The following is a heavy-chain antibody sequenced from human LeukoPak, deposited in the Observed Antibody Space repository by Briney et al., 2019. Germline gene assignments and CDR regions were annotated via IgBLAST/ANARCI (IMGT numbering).Heavy chain of an antibody. V-gene: IGHV1-69*02. CDR3: ARVGRWEPPVPYYFAY. D-gene: IGHD1-26*01. CDR2: IIPILGIA. CDR1: GGTFSSNT. J-gene: IGHJ4*02. Sequence: SVKVSCKASGGTFSSNTISWVRQAPGQGLEWMGRIIPILGIANYAQKFQGRVTITADKSTSTAYMELSSLRSEDTAVYVCARVGRWEPPVPYYFAYGGQGPWATV.